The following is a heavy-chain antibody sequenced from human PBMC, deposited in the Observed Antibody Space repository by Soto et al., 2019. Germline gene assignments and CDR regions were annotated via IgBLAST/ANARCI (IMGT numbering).Heavy chain of an antibody. J-gene: IGHJ6*02. Sequence: PGGSLRLSCTASGFTFGDYAMSWVRQAPGKGLEWVGFIRSKAYGGTTEYAASVKGRFTISRDDSKSIAYLQMNSLKTEDTAVYYCTREMTTVVTPRPAAYYYYYYGMDVWGQGTTVTVSS. CDR1: GFTFGDYA. V-gene: IGHV3-49*04. D-gene: IGHD4-17*01. CDR2: IRSKAYGGTT. CDR3: TREMTTVVTPRPAAYYYYYYGMDV.